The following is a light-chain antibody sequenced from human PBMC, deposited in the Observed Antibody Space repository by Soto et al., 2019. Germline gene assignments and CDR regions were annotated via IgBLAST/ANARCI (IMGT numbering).Light chain of an antibody. CDR1: QGSSSY. Sequence: IQLTQSPSSLSASVGDRVTLTCRASQGSSSYLAWYQQKPGKAPKLLIYAASTLQSGVPSRFSGSGAGTDFTLTSSSLQPEDVATYYCQKYNSAPLTFGGGTKV. CDR3: QKYNSAPLT. CDR2: AAS. J-gene: IGKJ4*01. V-gene: IGKV1-9*01.